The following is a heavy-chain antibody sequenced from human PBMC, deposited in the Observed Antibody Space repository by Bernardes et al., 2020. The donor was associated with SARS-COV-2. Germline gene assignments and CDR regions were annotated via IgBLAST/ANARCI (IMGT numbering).Heavy chain of an antibody. J-gene: IGHJ3*02. V-gene: IGHV4-4*02. CDR3: ARTYIAAVGIEAFDI. CDR1: AGCISSINW. D-gene: IGHD6-13*01. CDR2: INHSGST. Sequence: SEPLSLTCGVSAGCISSINWWNWVLQPPGKGLEWIGKINHSGSTNYNPSLQSRVTISVDKSKNQFSLNLTSVTAADTAVYYCARTYIAAVGIEAFDIWGQGTMVTVSS.